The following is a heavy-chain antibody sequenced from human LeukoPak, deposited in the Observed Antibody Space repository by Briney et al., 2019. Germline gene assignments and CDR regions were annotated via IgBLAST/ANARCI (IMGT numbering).Heavy chain of an antibody. V-gene: IGHV1-8*01. Sequence: ASVKVSCKASGYTFTSYDINWVRQATGQGLEWMGWMNPNSGNTGYAQKFQGRVTMTRNTSISTAYMELSSLRSEDTAVYYCARESGCSYGYSFRYWGQGTLVTVSS. D-gene: IGHD5-18*01. CDR2: MNPNSGNT. CDR3: ARESGCSYGYSFRY. CDR1: GYTFTSYD. J-gene: IGHJ4*02.